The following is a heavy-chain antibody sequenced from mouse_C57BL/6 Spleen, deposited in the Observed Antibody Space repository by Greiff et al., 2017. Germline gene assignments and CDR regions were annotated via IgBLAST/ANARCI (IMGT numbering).Heavy chain of an antibody. J-gene: IGHJ2*01. CDR3: ASGYDGLYYFDY. CDR1: GFTFSDYG. Sequence: EVKLMESGGGLVKPGGSLTLSCAASGFTFSDYGMHWVRQAPEKGLAWVAYISSGSSTIYYADTVKGRFTISRDNAKNTLFLQMTSLRSDDTAMYYCASGYDGLYYFDYWGQGTTLTVSS. D-gene: IGHD2-3*01. CDR2: ISSGSSTI. V-gene: IGHV5-17*01.